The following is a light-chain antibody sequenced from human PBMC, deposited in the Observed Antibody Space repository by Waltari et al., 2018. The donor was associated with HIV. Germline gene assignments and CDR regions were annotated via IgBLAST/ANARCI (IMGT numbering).Light chain of an antibody. CDR1: QGIGNS. J-gene: IGKJ1*01. CDR2: DAY. V-gene: IGKV1-NL1*01. Sequence: DIQMTQSPSSLSASVGDRVTITCRASQGIGNSLACYQQRPGRAPKLLLSDAYRLHSGVPSRFSGSGSGTDYTLTIISLQPEDFATYYCQQLEGFPPWTFGQGTKVEVK. CDR3: QQLEGFPPWT.